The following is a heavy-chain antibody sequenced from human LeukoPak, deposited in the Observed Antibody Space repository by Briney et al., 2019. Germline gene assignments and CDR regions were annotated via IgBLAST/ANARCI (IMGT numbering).Heavy chain of an antibody. CDR3: GRDHQDAFDI. J-gene: IGHJ3*02. V-gene: IGHV4-61*01. CDR2: IYYSGGT. Sequence: SETLSLTCTVSGGSVSSNLYYWSWIRQPPGEGLEWIGYIYYSGGTNYNPSLKSRVTISVDTSKNQFPLKLSSVTAADTAVYYCGRDHQDAFDIWGQGTMVTVSS. CDR1: GGSVSSNLYY.